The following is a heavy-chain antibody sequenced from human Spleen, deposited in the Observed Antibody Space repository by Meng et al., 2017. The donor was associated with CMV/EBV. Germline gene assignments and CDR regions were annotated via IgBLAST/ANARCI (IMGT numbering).Heavy chain of an antibody. V-gene: IGHV3-53*01. J-gene: IGHJ4*02. CDR3: VRGVAGNSH. D-gene: IGHD4-23*01. CDR1: GFTVSSNY. CDR2: IYSGGGGT. Sequence: GESLKISCAASGFTVSSNYMSWVRQAPGKGLEWVSVIYSGGGGTFYADSVKGRFTISRDNSENTVYLQMHSLRAEDTAEYYCVRGVAGNSHWGQGALVTVSS.